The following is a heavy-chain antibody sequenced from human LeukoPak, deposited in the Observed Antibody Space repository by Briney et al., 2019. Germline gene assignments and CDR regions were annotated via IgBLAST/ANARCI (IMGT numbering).Heavy chain of an antibody. CDR1: GGSFSGYY. Sequence: SETLSLTCAVYGGSFSGYYWSWIRQPPGKGLEWIGEINHSGSTNYDPSLKSRVTISVDTSKNQFSLKLSSVTAADTAVYYCARTGGYRSDWFDPWGQGTLVTVSS. D-gene: IGHD3-10*01. CDR3: ARTGGYRSDWFDP. J-gene: IGHJ5*02. CDR2: INHSGST. V-gene: IGHV4-34*01.